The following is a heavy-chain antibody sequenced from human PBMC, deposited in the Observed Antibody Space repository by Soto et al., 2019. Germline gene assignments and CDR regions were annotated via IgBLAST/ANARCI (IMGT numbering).Heavy chain of an antibody. CDR2: IIPIFGTA. D-gene: IGHD2-15*01. J-gene: IGHJ5*02. Sequence: QVQLVQSGAEVKKPGSSVKVSCKASGGTFSSYAISWVRQAPGQGLEWMGGIIPIFGTANYAQKFQGRVTITADESTSTAYMELSSLRFEDTAVYYCARELGDCSGGSCYWFDPWGQGTLVTVSS. V-gene: IGHV1-69*12. CDR3: ARELGDCSGGSCYWFDP. CDR1: GGTFSSYA.